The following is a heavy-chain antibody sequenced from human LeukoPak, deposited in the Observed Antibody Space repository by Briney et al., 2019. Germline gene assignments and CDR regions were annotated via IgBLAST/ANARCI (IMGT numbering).Heavy chain of an antibody. CDR2: ISNSDGTT. D-gene: IGHD3-3*01. CDR1: RFTFSDYY. V-gene: IGHV3-11*01. Sequence: GGSLRLSCAASRFTFSDYYMSWIRQAPGKGLEWVSYISNSDGTTYYADSVKGRFTISRDNAKNSLYLQMNSLRAEDTAVYYCVFGTGETYYYYGMDVWGQGTTVTVSS. CDR3: VFGTGETYYYYGMDV. J-gene: IGHJ6*02.